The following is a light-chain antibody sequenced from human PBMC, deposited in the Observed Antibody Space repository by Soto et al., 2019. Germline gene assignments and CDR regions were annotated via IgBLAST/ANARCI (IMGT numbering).Light chain of an antibody. J-gene: IGKJ3*01. CDR3: QKYNRAPFT. Sequence: DIQMTQSPSSLSASIGDRVTITCRASQNITDSLAWYQQKPGKVPKHLIYDASTLKSGVPSRFSGSGSGTDFTLTISGVQPDDVATYYCQKYNRAPFTFGPGTKVDLK. CDR2: DAS. V-gene: IGKV1-27*01. CDR1: QNITDS.